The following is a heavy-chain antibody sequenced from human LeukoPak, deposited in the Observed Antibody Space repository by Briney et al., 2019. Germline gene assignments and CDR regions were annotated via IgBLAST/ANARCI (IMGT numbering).Heavy chain of an antibody. D-gene: IGHD2-2*01. Sequence: GGSLRLSCAASGFTFSSYGMHWVRQAPGKGLEWVAVISYDGSNKYYADSVTGRFPISSANSKPPLYLQMNSLSAEDTAVYYCAKEGSCASCSSRYFDYWGQGTLVTVSS. CDR1: GFTFSSYG. CDR3: AKEGSCASCSSRYFDY. CDR2: ISYDGSNK. V-gene: IGHV3-30*18. J-gene: IGHJ4*02.